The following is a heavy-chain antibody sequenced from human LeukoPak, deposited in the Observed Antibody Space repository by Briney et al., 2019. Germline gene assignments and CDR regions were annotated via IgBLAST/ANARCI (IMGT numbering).Heavy chain of an antibody. V-gene: IGHV3-7*03. CDR3: ARNNGMDV. CDR2: VNRDGSET. J-gene: IGHJ6*02. CDR1: GFALSSHW. Sequence: GGSLRLSCAASGFALSSHWMTWVRQVPGRGPEWVADVNRDGSETYYLDSVKGRFTISKDNAKNSLYLQMNSLRAEDTALYHCARNNGMDVWGQGTTVIVSS.